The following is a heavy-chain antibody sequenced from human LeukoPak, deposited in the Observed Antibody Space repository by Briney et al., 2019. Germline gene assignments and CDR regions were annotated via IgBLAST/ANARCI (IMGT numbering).Heavy chain of an antibody. J-gene: IGHJ5*02. D-gene: IGHD1-26*01. CDR2: IQTITDGGTT. CDR3: TRDSGTYNWFDP. Sequence: GGSLRLSCTASGFTFRDVWMTWVRQAPGKGLEWVGRIQTITDGGTTDYAAFVRGRFTISRDDSINTAYLQMKSLNTEDTALYYCTRDSGTYNWFDPWGQGTLVTVSS. V-gene: IGHV3-15*01. CDR1: GFTFRDVW.